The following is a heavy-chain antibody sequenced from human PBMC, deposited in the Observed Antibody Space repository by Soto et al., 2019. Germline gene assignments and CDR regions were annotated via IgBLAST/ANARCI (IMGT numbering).Heavy chain of an antibody. CDR1: GYSFTSYW. J-gene: IGHJ6*02. CDR3: ARLAMVRGVPTYGMEV. CDR2: IDPSDSYT. D-gene: IGHD3-10*01. Sequence: EVQLVQSGAEVKKPGESLRISCKGSGYSFTSYWISWVRQMPGKGLEWMVRIDPSDSYTNYSPSFQVHVTISADKSISTDYLQWRSLKASDTAMYYCARLAMVRGVPTYGMEVWGQGTTVTVSS. V-gene: IGHV5-10-1*01.